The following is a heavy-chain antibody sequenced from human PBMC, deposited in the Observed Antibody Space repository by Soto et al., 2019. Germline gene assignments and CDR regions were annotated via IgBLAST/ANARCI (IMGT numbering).Heavy chain of an antibody. CDR3: ARDEYNDSSD. J-gene: IGHJ4*02. CDR1: W. Sequence: WWSWVRQPPGKGLEWIGEIFHDGSTNYNPSLKSRVTMSVDKSKNYFSLELTSVTAADTALYYCARDEYNDSSDWGQGTLVTVSS. D-gene: IGHD1-1*01. V-gene: IGHV4-4*02. CDR2: IFHDGST.